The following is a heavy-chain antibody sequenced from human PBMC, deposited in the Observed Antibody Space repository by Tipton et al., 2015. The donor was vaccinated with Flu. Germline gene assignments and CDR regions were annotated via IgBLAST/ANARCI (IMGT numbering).Heavy chain of an antibody. V-gene: IGHV3-30*18. CDR2: IVYDGSDR. J-gene: IGHJ4*02. CDR3: AKDPTTTLTYIDF. D-gene: IGHD4-11*01. Sequence: QLVQSGGGVVQPGRSLRLSCAASGFTFREYGMHWVRLAPGKGLEWVAGIVYDGSDRDYADSVRGRFTISRDNSKNTLYLQMNSLRTDDTAIYYCAKDPTTTLTYIDFWGQGTLVSVSS. CDR1: GFTFREYG.